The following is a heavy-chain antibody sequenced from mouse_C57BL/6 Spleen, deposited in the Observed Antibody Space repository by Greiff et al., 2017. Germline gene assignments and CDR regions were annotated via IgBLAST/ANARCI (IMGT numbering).Heavy chain of an antibody. V-gene: IGHV1-82*01. Sequence: VQLVESGPELVKPGASVKISCKASGYAFSSSWMNWVKQRPGKGLEWIGRIYPGDGDTNYNGKFKGKATLTADKSSSTAYMQLSSLTSEDSAVYFCARSFYYDYDGKGFDYWGQGTTLTVSS. CDR1: GYAFSSSW. CDR2: IYPGDGDT. CDR3: ARSFYYDYDGKGFDY. J-gene: IGHJ2*01. D-gene: IGHD2-4*01.